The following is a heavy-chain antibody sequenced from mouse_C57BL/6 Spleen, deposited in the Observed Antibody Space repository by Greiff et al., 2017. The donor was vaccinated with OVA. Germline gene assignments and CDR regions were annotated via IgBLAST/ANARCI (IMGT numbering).Heavy chain of an antibody. D-gene: IGHD1-1*01. Sequence: VQLQESGPELVKPGASVKISCKASGYAFSSSWMNWVKQRPGKGLEWIGRIYPGDGDPNYNGKFKGKATLTADKSSSTAYMQLSSLTSEDSAVYFCARYYYGSSPWFAYWGQGTLVTVSA. V-gene: IGHV1-82*01. CDR2: IYPGDGDP. CDR1: GYAFSSSW. CDR3: ARYYYGSSPWFAY. J-gene: IGHJ3*01.